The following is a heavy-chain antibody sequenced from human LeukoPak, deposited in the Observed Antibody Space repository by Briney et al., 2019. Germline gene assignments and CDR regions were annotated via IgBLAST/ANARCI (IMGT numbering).Heavy chain of an antibody. Sequence: PGGSLRLSCAASGFTFSSYGMHWVRQAPGKGLEWVAFIRYDGSNKYYADSVKGRFTISRDNSKNTLYLQMNSLRAEDTAVYYCAKDGGPPHYGDEADYYYYYMDVWGKGTTVTISS. CDR1: GFTFSSYG. D-gene: IGHD4-17*01. J-gene: IGHJ6*03. CDR3: AKDGGPPHYGDEADYYYYYMDV. CDR2: IRYDGSNK. V-gene: IGHV3-30*02.